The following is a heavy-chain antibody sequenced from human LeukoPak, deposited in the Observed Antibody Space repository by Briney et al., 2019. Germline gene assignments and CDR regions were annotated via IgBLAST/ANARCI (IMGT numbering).Heavy chain of an antibody. J-gene: IGHJ5*02. CDR2: FNPNSGGT. V-gene: IGHV1-2*02. D-gene: IGHD3-10*01. Sequence: GASVKVSCKASGYTFTGYYMHWVRQAPGQGLEWMGWFNPNSGGTNYAQKFQGRVTMTRDTSISTAYMELSRLRSDDTAVYYCARSTRITMVRGAPGWFDPWGQGTLVTVSS. CDR3: ARSTRITMVRGAPGWFDP. CDR1: GYTFTGYY.